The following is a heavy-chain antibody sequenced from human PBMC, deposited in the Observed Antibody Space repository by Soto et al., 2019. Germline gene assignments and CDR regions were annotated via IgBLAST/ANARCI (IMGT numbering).Heavy chain of an antibody. V-gene: IGHV1-8*01. CDR1: GYTFTSYD. CDR2: MNPNSGNT. CDR3: ASEVPYWFDP. Sequence: QVQLVQSGAEVKKPGASVKVSCKASGYTFTSYDINWVRQATGQGLEWMGWMNPNSGNTGYAQKFXGXVXRXXKTSISTAYMELSSLRSEDTAVYYCASEVPYWFDPWGQGTLVTVSS. J-gene: IGHJ5*02.